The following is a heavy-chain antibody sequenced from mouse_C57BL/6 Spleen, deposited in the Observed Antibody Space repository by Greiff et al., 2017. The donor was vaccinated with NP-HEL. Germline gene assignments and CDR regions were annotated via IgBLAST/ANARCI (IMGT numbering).Heavy chain of an antibody. J-gene: IGHJ4*01. Sequence: QVQLQQPGAELVMPGASVKLSCKASGYTFTSYWMHWVKQRPGQGLEWIGEIDPSDSYTNYNQKFKGKSTLTVGKSSSTAYMQLSSRTSEDSAVYYCARWIYGSSYGAMDYWCQGTSVTVSS. CDR1: GYTFTSYW. D-gene: IGHD1-1*01. V-gene: IGHV1-69*01. CDR3: ARWIYGSSYGAMDY. CDR2: IDPSDSYT.